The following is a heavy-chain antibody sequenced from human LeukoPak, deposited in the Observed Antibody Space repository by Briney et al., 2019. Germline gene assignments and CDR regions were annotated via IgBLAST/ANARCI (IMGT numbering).Heavy chain of an antibody. J-gene: IGHJ4*02. CDR2: IYHTGVT. Sequence: PSETLSLTCTVSGFSITSGLYWDWIRRPPGKGLEWIGSIYHTGVTYYNPSLKSRVSMSVDTSKNQFSLKLSSVTASDTAVYFCARDEAPDYWGPGTLVTVSS. CDR3: ARDEAPDY. V-gene: IGHV4-38-2*02. CDR1: GFSITSGLY.